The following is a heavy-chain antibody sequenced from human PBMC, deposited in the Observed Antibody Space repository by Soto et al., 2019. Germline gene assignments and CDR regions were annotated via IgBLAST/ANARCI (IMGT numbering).Heavy chain of an antibody. D-gene: IGHD3-22*01. J-gene: IGHJ4*02. CDR1: GFTFSSYP. CDR2: ISSSGAAT. V-gene: IGHV3-23*01. CDR3: AKEVDVGSTMIDY. Sequence: EVQLLESGGGSVQPGGSLRLSCAASGFTFSSYPMSWVRQTPEKGLEWVSGISSSGAATYFADSVKGRFSISRDNSKISLYLPMNNLRDEGTAVYYGAKEVDVGSTMIDYWGQGTPVTVSS.